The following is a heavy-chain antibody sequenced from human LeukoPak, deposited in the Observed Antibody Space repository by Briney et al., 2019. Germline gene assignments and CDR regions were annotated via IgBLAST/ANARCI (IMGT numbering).Heavy chain of an antibody. Sequence: PGGSLRLSCAASGFTFSSYAMSWVRQAPGKGLERVSAISGSGGSTYYADSVKGRFTISRDNSKNTLYLQMNSLRAEDTAVYYCAKDDYGDHLGGAFDIWGQGTMVTVSS. V-gene: IGHV3-23*01. CDR1: GFTFSSYA. CDR3: AKDDYGDHLGGAFDI. CDR2: ISGSGGST. D-gene: IGHD4-17*01. J-gene: IGHJ3*02.